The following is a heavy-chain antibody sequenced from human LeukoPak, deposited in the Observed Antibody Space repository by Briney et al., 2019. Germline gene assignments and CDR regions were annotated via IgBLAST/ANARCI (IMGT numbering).Heavy chain of an antibody. CDR1: GASITTYY. CDR2: FFYSGST. J-gene: IGHJ4*02. V-gene: IGHV4-59*01. D-gene: IGHD1-26*01. CDR3: ARDGVVGPTTV. Sequence: SETLSLTCTVSGASITTYYWSWIRQPPGKRLEWIGYFFYSGSTDYNPSLKSRVTISVDTSKNQFSLKLNSVTAADTAVYYCARDGVVGPTTVWGQGTLVTVSS.